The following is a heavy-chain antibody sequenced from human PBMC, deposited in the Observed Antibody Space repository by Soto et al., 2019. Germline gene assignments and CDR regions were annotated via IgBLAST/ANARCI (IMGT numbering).Heavy chain of an antibody. J-gene: IGHJ6*02. CDR2: IYYSGST. V-gene: IGHV4-59*01. D-gene: IGHD3-3*01. CDR1: GGSISSYY. CDR3: ARVGGFGVVIRRYYYYGMDV. Sequence: PSETLSLTCTVSGGSISSYYWSWIRQPPGKGLEWIGYIYYSGSTNYNPSLKSRVTISVDTSKNQFSLKLSSVTAADTAVYYCARVGGFGVVIRRYYYYGMDVWGQGTTVTVSS.